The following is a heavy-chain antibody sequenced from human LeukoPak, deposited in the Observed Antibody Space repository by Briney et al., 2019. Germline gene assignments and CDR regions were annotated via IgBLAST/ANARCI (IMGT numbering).Heavy chain of an antibody. V-gene: IGHV1-2*02. CDR1: GYTFTGYY. D-gene: IGHD6-6*01. CDR3: ARDSSGRLGIPQLVRSDNWFDP. Sequence: ASVKVSCKASGYTFTGYYMHWVRQAPGQGLEWMGWINPNSGGTNYAQKFQGRVTMTRDTSISTAYMELSRLRSDDTAVYYCARDSSGRLGIPQLVRSDNWFDPWGQGTLVTVSS. J-gene: IGHJ5*02. CDR2: INPNSGGT.